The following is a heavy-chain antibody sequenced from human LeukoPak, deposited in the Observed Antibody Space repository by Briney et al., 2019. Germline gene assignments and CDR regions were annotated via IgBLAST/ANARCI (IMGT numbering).Heavy chain of an antibody. Sequence: PGGSLRLSCAASGFTFDDYTMHWVRQAPGKGLEWVSLISWDGGSTYYADSVKGRFTISRDNSKNSLYLQMNSLRTEDTALYYCAKAGRGSGWSDYYYYYMDVWGKGTTVTVSS. J-gene: IGHJ6*03. CDR2: ISWDGGST. CDR3: AKAGRGSGWSDYYYYYMDV. V-gene: IGHV3-43*01. CDR1: GFTFDDYT. D-gene: IGHD6-19*01.